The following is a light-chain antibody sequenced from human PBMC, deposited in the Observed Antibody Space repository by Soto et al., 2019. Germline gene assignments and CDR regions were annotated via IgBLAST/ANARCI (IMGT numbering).Light chain of an antibody. CDR2: DAS. J-gene: IGKJ1*01. CDR1: QSIGSW. Sequence: DIQMTQSPSTLSASVGGRVSITCRASQSIGSWLAWYQQKPGKAPNILIYDASSLESGVPSRFSGSGSGTEFTLTISSLQPDDFATYFCQQYNSYPWTFGQGTKVDIK. V-gene: IGKV1-5*01. CDR3: QQYNSYPWT.